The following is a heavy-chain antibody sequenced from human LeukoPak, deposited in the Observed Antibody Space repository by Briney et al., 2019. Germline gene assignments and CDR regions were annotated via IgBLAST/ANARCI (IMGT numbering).Heavy chain of an antibody. J-gene: IGHJ6*02. CDR3: ARDSLGYCSGGSCPAPYYYGMDV. CDR1: GFTVSNNY. V-gene: IGHV3-53*01. CDR2: IYSVGST. Sequence: GGSLRLSCAASGFTVSNNYMSWVRQAPGKGLEWVSVIYSVGSTYYADSVKGRFTISRDNSKNTLYLQMNSLRGEDTAAYYCARDSLGYCSGGSCPAPYYYGMDVWGQGTTVTVSS. D-gene: IGHD2-15*01.